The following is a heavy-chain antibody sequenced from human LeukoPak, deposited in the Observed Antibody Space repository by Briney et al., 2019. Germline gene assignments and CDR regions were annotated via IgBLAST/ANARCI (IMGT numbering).Heavy chain of an antibody. D-gene: IGHD2-15*01. CDR1: GGSISSYY. Sequence: SETLSLTCTVSGGSISSYYWSWIRQPAGKGLEWIGRIYTSGSTNYNPSLKSRVTMSVDTSKNQFSLKLSSVTAADTAVYYCAREYCSGGSCFPAEYFQHWGQGTLVTVSS. J-gene: IGHJ1*01. CDR2: IYTSGST. V-gene: IGHV4-4*07. CDR3: AREYCSGGSCFPAEYFQH.